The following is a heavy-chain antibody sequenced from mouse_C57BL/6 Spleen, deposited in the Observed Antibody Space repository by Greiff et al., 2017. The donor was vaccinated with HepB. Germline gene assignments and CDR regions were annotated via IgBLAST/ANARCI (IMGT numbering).Heavy chain of an antibody. CDR2: IYPSDSET. CDR3: ERFYYGSGNYFDY. J-gene: IGHJ2*01. D-gene: IGHD1-1*01. V-gene: IGHV1-61*01. Sequence: VQLQQPGAELVRPGSSVKLSCKASGYTFTSYWMDWVKQRPGQGLEWIGNIYPSDSETHYNQKFKDKATLTVDKSSSTAYMQLSSLTSEDSAVYYCERFYYGSGNYFDYWGQGTTLTVSS. CDR1: GYTFTSYW.